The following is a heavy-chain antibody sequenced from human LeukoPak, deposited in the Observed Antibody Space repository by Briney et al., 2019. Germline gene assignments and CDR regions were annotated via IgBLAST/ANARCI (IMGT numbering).Heavy chain of an antibody. D-gene: IGHD3-16*02. Sequence: ASVKVSCKASGYTFTGYYMHWVRQAPGQGLEWMGIINPSGGSTSYAQKFQGRVTMTRDMSTSTVYMELSSLRSDDTAVYYCARGIMITFGGVIVINYFDYWGQGTLVTVSS. CDR3: ARGIMITFGGVIVINYFDY. CDR1: GYTFTGYY. CDR2: INPSGGST. V-gene: IGHV1-46*01. J-gene: IGHJ4*02.